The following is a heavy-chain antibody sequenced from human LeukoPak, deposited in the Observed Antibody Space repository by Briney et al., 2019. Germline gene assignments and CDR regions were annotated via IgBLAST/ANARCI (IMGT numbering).Heavy chain of an antibody. CDR1: GYTFTCYY. V-gene: IGHV1-46*03. CDR3: ARSPRSSGWYGWWFDP. Sequence: ASVKVSCKASGYTFTCYYMHWVRQAPGQGLEWMGIINPSGGSTSYAQKFQGRVTMTRDTSTSTVYMELSSLRSEDTAVYYCARSPRSSGWYGWWFDPWGQGTLVTVSS. D-gene: IGHD6-19*01. CDR2: INPSGGST. J-gene: IGHJ5*02.